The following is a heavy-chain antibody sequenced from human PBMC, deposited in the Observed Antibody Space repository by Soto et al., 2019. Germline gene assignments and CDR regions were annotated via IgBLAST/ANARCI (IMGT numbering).Heavy chain of an antibody. J-gene: IGHJ6*02. CDR2: IIPIYGTA. CDR1: AGTFSSYA. Sequence: GASVKVSCNASAGTFSSYAISWVRQPHGQGLERMGGIIPIYGTANYAQKFQGRVKITTDESTSTAYLELSSLRSEDTGVYYCARGDYCLTAGIYYYYGMDVWGQGTTVTVSS. V-gene: IGHV1-69*05. CDR3: ARGDYCLTAGIYYYYGMDV. D-gene: IGHD4-17*01.